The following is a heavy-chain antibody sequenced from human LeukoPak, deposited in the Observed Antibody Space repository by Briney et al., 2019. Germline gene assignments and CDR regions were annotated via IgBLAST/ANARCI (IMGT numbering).Heavy chain of an antibody. CDR3: ARDQYGDNTFDY. CDR1: GFTFSSYW. V-gene: IGHV3-30*02. CDR2: IRYDGSDK. J-gene: IGHJ4*02. Sequence: GGSLRLSCAASGFTFSSYWMSWVRQAPGKGLEWVSFIRYDGSDKYYADSVRGRFTISRDNSKNTLYLQMNSLRAEDTAVYYCARDQYGDNTFDYWGQGTLVTVSS. D-gene: IGHD4-17*01.